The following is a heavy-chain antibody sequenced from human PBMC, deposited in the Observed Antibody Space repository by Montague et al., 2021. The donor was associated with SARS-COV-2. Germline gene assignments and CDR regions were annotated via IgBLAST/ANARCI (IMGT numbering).Heavy chain of an antibody. CDR2: IYYSGST. V-gene: IGHV4-59*01. Sequence: SETLSLTCTVSGGSISSYYWSWIRQPPGKGLEWIGYIYYSGSTNYNPSLKSRVTISVDTPKNQFSLKLSSVTAADTAVYYCARGREYSSSAGFDYWGQGTLVTVSS. CDR3: ARGREYSSSAGFDY. CDR1: GGSISSYY. D-gene: IGHD6-6*01. J-gene: IGHJ4*02.